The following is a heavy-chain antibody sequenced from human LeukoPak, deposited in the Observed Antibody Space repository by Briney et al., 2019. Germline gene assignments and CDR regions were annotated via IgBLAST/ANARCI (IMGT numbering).Heavy chain of an antibody. CDR3: AKDWRSSGWYGLDY. V-gene: IGHV3-23*01. CDR1: GFTFSTYA. Sequence: PGGSLRLSCAASGFTFSTYAMSWVRQAPGKGLEWVSVISGSGGSTYYADSVKGRFTISRDNSKNTLYLQMNSLRAEDTAVYYCAKDWRSSGWYGLDYWGQGTLVTVSS. D-gene: IGHD6-19*01. J-gene: IGHJ4*02. CDR2: ISGSGGST.